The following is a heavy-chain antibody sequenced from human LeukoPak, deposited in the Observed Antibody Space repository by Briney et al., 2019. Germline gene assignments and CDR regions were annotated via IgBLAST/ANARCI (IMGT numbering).Heavy chain of an antibody. CDR2: INHSGST. J-gene: IGHJ5*02. V-gene: IGHV4-34*01. Sequence: SETLSLTWAVYGGSFSGYYWSWIRQPPGKRLEWIGEINHSGSTNYNPSLKSRVTISVDTSKNQFSLKLSSVTAADTAVYYCARAYCSSTSCRNWFDPWGQGTLVTVSS. CDR1: GGSFSGYY. D-gene: IGHD2-2*01. CDR3: ARAYCSSTSCRNWFDP.